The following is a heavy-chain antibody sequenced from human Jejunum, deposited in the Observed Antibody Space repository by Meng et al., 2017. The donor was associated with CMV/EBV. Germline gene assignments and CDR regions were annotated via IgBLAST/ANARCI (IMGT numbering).Heavy chain of an antibody. V-gene: IGHV7-4-1*02. CDR2: ISANTGNS. CDR1: GYSFTRYA. J-gene: IGHJ5*02. CDR3: ARKELSSDSIDH. Sequence: CEASGYSFTRYAMSWVRQAPGQGPEWMGYISANTGNSDYAQGFTGRFIISLDTSVSTAYLQINSLKAEDTAVYYCARKELSSDSIDHWGQGTLVTVSS. D-gene: IGHD6-19*01.